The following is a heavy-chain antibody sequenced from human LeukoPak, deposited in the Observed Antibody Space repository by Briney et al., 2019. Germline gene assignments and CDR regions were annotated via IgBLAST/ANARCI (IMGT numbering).Heavy chain of an antibody. J-gene: IGHJ4*02. V-gene: IGHV3-23*01. Sequence: GGSLRLSCAASGFTFSSYAMSWVRQAPGKGLEWVSDITGSGGNTHYADSVKGRFTISRDNSKNTLYLQMNSLRAKDTAVYYCAKWAVSGRGFDYWGQGTLVTVSS. CDR3: AKWAVSGRGFDY. CDR2: ITGSGGNT. D-gene: IGHD6-19*01. CDR1: GFTFSSYA.